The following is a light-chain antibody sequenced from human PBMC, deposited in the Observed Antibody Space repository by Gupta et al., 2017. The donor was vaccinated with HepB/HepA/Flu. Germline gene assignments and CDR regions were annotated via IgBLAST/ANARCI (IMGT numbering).Light chain of an antibody. CDR1: QNINTY. V-gene: IGKV1-39*01. J-gene: IGKJ2*04. CDR2: AAS. Sequence: DIQMTQSPSSLSASVGDRVTITCRTSQNINTYLNWYQQTPGKAPKLLIYAASSLQSGVPSRFSGSGFGTDFTLTISSLQPEDFATYFCQQNYNVPRSFGQGTKLEIK. CDR3: QQNYNVPRS.